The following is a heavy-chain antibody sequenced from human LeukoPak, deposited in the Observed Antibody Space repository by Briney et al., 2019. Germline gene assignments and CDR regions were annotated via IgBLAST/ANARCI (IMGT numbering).Heavy chain of an antibody. V-gene: IGHV1-2*02. Sequence: APVEVSCKASGYTLSEYYMHWVRQAPGQGLEWMGWINPSTGDTNYAQRFQGRVTMTRDTSISTAYMELSGLRSDDAAVYYCARGVVYYRFDYWGQGTLVTVSS. D-gene: IGHD3-22*01. J-gene: IGHJ4*02. CDR3: ARGVVYYRFDY. CDR2: INPSTGDT. CDR1: GYTLSEYY.